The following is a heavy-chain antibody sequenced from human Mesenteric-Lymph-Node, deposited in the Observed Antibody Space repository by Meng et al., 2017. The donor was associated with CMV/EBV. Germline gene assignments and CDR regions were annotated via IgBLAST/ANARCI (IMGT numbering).Heavy chain of an antibody. CDR2: MNHNRGNT. J-gene: IGHJ5*02. CDR1: YTCTSYD. CDR3: ARKDCSGGSCVQSGWFDP. V-gene: IGHV1-8*01. Sequence: YTCTSYDINWGRQAMGQGLEGMGWMNHNRGNTGYAKKSKGRVTMNKNTSISTGDMELSSLKSEDTALYYCARKDCSGGSCVQSGWFDPWGQGTLVTVSS. D-gene: IGHD2-15*01.